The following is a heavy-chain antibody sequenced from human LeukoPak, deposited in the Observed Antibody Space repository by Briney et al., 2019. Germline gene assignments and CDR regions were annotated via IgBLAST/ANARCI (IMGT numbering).Heavy chain of an antibody. J-gene: IGHJ4*02. CDR3: ARVKEGRYCSSTSCYAADY. CDR1: GYTFTCYY. Sequence: ASVKVSCKASGYTFTCYYMHWVRQAPGQGLEWMGWINPNSGGTNYAQKFQGRVTMTRDTSISTAYMELSRLRSYDTAVYYCARVKEGRYCSSTSCYAADYWGQGTLVTVSS. V-gene: IGHV1-2*02. CDR2: INPNSGGT. D-gene: IGHD2-2*01.